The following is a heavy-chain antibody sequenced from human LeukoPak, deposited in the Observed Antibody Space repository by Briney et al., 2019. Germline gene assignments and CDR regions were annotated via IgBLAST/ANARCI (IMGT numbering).Heavy chain of an antibody. V-gene: IGHV3-23*01. Sequence: GGSLRLSCAASGFTFSSYAMSWVRQAPGKGLEWVSAISGSGGSTYYADSVKGRFTISRDNSKNTLYLQMNSLRDEDTAVYYCAKDAVPAALGEYFFDYWGQGTRVTVSS. CDR1: GFTFSSYA. CDR3: AKDAVPAALGEYFFDY. D-gene: IGHD2-2*01. CDR2: ISGSGGST. J-gene: IGHJ4*02.